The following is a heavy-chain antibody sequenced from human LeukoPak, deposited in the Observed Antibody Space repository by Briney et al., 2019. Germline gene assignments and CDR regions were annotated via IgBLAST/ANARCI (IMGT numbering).Heavy chain of an antibody. CDR1: GGSISSHY. V-gene: IGHV4-59*11. CDR3: ARKNLRGLRKKTSSSSSMAV. D-gene: IGHD5-24*01. CDR2: IYYSGST. Sequence: PSETLSLTCTVSGGSISSHYWSWIRQPPGKGLEWIGYIYYSGSTNYNPSLKSRVTISVDTSKNQFSLKLSSVTAADTAVYYCARKNLRGLRKKTSSSSSMAVWAKGPRSPSP. J-gene: IGHJ6*03.